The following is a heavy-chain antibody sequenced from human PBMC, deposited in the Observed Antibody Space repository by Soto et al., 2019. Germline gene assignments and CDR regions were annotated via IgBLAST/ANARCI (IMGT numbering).Heavy chain of an antibody. J-gene: IGHJ4*02. CDR1: GGSFSGYY. CDR2: INHSGST. D-gene: IGHD2-8*02. Sequence: QVQLQKWGAGLLKPSETLSLTCAVYGGSFSGYYWTWIRQPPGTGLEWIGEINHSGSTNYNPSLKCRLTIPVGTSKNQCSRKLTSGTGGEPAVYYCARDKITGLFDYWGKGTLVTVSA. CDR3: ARDKITGLFDY. V-gene: IGHV4-34*01.